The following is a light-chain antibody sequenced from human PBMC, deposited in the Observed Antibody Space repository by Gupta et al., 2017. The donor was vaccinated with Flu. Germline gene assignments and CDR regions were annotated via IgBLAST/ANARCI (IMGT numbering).Light chain of an antibody. CDR1: SSNIGRNT. J-gene: IGLJ3*02. V-gene: IGLV1-44*01. Sequence: QSVVTQPPSASGTPGRRVTMSCFGSSSNIGRNTVNWYQHLPGTAPKLLIHSNNQRPAGVSDRFSASKSGSSGSLAISGLQSEDEADYYCVAWDDGLKGWVFGGGTKLTVL. CDR2: SNN. CDR3: VAWDDGLKGWV.